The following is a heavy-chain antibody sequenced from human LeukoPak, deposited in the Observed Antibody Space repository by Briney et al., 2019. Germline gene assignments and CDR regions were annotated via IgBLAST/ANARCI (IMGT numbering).Heavy chain of an antibody. CDR1: GYMFTSYY. J-gene: IGHJ4*02. CDR3: ARDRVGVGGDGWEN. D-gene: IGHD5-24*01. Sequence: ASVTVSCKASGYMFTSYYINWVRQTPGQGLEWMGWMNPGSGNTSYVWKFQGRVTMTRSTSIGTAYMELSGLTSDDTGVYYCARDRVGVGGDGWENWGQGTMVTVSS. V-gene: IGHV1-8*01. CDR2: MNPGSGNT.